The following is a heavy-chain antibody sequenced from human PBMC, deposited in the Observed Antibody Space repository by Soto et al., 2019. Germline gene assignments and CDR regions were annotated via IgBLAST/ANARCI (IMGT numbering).Heavy chain of an antibody. Sequence: ASVKVSCKVSGFTLTELSMHWVRQAPGKGLEWMGGFDPEDGETIYAQKFQGRVTMTEDTFTDTAYMELSSLRSEDTAVYYCATELHGYDWSFAYWGQGTLVTVSS. V-gene: IGHV1-24*01. D-gene: IGHD5-12*01. CDR1: GFTLTELS. J-gene: IGHJ4*02. CDR3: ATELHGYDWSFAY. CDR2: FDPEDGET.